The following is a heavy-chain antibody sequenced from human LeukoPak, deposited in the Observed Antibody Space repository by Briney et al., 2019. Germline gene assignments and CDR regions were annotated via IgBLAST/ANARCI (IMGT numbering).Heavy chain of an antibody. Sequence: SGGSLRLSCAASGFTFSSDGMSWVRQAPGKGLEWVSAISGSGGNTYYADSVKGRFTISRDNSKNTLYLQMNSLRAEDTAVYYCAKDRAPPGRGFWSGYYTATFDYWGQGTLVTVSS. CDR3: AKDRAPPGRGFWSGYYTATFDY. CDR2: ISGSGGNT. CDR1: GFTFSSDG. V-gene: IGHV3-23*01. J-gene: IGHJ4*02. D-gene: IGHD3-3*01.